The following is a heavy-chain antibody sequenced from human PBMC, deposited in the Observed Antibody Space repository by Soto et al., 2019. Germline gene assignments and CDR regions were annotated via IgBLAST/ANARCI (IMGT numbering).Heavy chain of an antibody. V-gene: IGHV4-61*01. CDR3: ASLYYYDSSGYPSGFDY. J-gene: IGHJ4*02. Sequence: PSETLSLTCTVSGGSVSSGSYYWSWIRQPPGKGLEWIGYIYYSGSTNYNPSLKRRVTISVDTSKNQFSLKLSSVTAADTAVYYCASLYYYDSSGYPSGFDYWGQGTLVTVSS. CDR2: IYYSGST. CDR1: GGSVSSGSYY. D-gene: IGHD3-22*01.